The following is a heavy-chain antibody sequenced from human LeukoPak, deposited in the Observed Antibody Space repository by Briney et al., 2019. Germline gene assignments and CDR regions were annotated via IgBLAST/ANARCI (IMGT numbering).Heavy chain of an antibody. D-gene: IGHD3-9*01. J-gene: IGHJ1*01. CDR2: INSDGSTT. CDR3: ARDILTGSQSRFQH. CDR1: GFTFSSYW. Sequence: GGSLRLSCAASGFTFSSYWMHWVRQAPGKGLVWVSRINSDGSTTNYADSVKGRFTIPRDNSKNTLYLQMNSLRAEGTAVYYCARDILTGSQSRFQHWGQGTLVTVSS. V-gene: IGHV3-74*01.